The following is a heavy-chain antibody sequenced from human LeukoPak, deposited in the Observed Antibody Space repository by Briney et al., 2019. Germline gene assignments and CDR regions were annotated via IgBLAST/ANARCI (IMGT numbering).Heavy chain of an antibody. D-gene: IGHD2-2*01. J-gene: IGHJ5*02. CDR3: ARGGIVVVPAASLRFDP. Sequence: ASVKVSCKASGYTFSSYGISWVRQAPGQGLEWMGWISAYNGNTNYAQKLQGRVTMTTDTSTSTAYMELRSLRSDDTAVYYCARGGIVVVPAASLRFDPWGQGTLVTVSS. V-gene: IGHV1-18*01. CDR1: GYTFSSYG. CDR2: ISAYNGNT.